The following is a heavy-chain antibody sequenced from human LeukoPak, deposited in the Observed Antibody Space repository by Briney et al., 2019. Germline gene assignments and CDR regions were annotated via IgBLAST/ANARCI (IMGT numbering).Heavy chain of an antibody. D-gene: IGHD3-10*01. CDR1: GFTFSSYD. Sequence: GGSLRLSCAASGFTFSSYDMHWVRQATGKGPEWVSAIGTAGDTYYPGSVKGRFTISRENAKNSLYLQMNSLRAGDTAVYYCARGQITMVRGVTSWFDPWGQGTLVTVSS. CDR3: ARGQITMVRGVTSWFDP. V-gene: IGHV3-13*04. J-gene: IGHJ5*02. CDR2: IGTAGDT.